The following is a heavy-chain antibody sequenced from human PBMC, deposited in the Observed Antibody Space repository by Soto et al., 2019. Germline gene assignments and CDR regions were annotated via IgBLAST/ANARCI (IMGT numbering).Heavy chain of an antibody. D-gene: IGHD2-8*01. CDR1: GGSISSPNFY. Sequence: SETLSLTCTVSGGSISSPNFYWSWIRQHPGKGLEWIGHIYYNGTTYYNPTLKSRVTISVDTSKNQFSLKLSSVTAADTAVYYCARTVRTYWYFDLWGRGTLVTVSS. CDR3: ARTVRTYWYFDL. CDR2: IYYNGTT. J-gene: IGHJ2*01. V-gene: IGHV4-31*03.